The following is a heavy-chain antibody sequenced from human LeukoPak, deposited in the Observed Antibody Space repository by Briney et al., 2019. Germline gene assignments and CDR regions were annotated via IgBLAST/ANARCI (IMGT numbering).Heavy chain of an antibody. CDR2: ISNSGGTI. D-gene: IGHD1-26*01. CDR3: AKGKGTGSYYYFDY. V-gene: IGHV3-23*01. Sequence: GGSLRLSCAASGFTVSSNYMNWVRQAPGEGLEWVSAISNSGGTIHYADSVKGRFTISRDNSKNTLYLQMNSLTAEDTAVYHCAKGKGTGSYYYFDYWGQGTLVIVSS. J-gene: IGHJ4*02. CDR1: GFTVSSNY.